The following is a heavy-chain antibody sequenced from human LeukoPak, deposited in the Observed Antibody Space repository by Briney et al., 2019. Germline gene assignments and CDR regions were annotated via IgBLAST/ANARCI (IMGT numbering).Heavy chain of an antibody. J-gene: IGHJ4*02. V-gene: IGHV3-23*01. CDR3: ARAEDYGDYPAFDY. D-gene: IGHD4-17*01. CDR1: GFTFSTYG. CDR2: INDSGGST. Sequence: PGGSLRLSCAASGFTFSTYGMNWVRQAPGKGLEWVSVINDSGGSTFYADSVKGRFTISRDNSKNTLYLQMNSLRAEDTAVYYCARAEDYGDYPAFDYWGQGTLVTVSS.